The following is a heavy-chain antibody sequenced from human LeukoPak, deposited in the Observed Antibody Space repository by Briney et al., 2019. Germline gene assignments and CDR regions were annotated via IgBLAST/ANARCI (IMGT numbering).Heavy chain of an antibody. V-gene: IGHV4-39*01. Sequence: NPSETLSLTCTVSGGSISSSSYYWGWIRQPPGKGLEWIGSIYYSGSTYYNPSLKSRVTISVDTSKNRFSLKLSSVTAADTAVYYCASRDFWSGRWGQGTLVTVSS. CDR1: GGSISSSSYY. J-gene: IGHJ4*02. CDR3: ASRDFWSGR. D-gene: IGHD3-3*01. CDR2: IYYSGST.